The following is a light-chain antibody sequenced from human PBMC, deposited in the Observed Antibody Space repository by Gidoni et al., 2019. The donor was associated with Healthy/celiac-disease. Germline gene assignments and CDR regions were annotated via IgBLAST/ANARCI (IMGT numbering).Light chain of an antibody. CDR3: QQRSNWPFT. V-gene: IGKV3-11*01. CDR1: QSVSSY. CDR2: DAS. Sequence: EVVMTQSPATLSLSPGERATLSCRASQSVSSYLAGYHQKPGQAPRLLIYDASNRATGIPARFSGSGSGTDFTLTISSLEPEDFAVYYCQQRSNWPFTFGGGTKVEIK. J-gene: IGKJ4*01.